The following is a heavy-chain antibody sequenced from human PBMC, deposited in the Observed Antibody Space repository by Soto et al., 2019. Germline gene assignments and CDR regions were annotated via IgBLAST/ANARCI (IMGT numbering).Heavy chain of an antibody. CDR3: AKDRGSGSTRWYNGWFDP. J-gene: IGHJ5*02. CDR1: GFTVSSNY. D-gene: IGHD2-2*02. V-gene: IGHV3-66*01. Sequence: GGSLILSCAASGFTVSSNYMSWVRQAPGKGLEWVSVIYSGGSTYYADSVKGRFTISRDNSKNTLYLQMNSLRAEDTAVYYCAKDRGSGSTRWYNGWFDPWGQGTLVTVSS. CDR2: IYSGGST.